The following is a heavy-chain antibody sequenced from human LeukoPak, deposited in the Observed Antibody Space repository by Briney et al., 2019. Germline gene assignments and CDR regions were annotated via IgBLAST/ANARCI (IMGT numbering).Heavy chain of an antibody. D-gene: IGHD2-21*02. CDR3: ARDACGGDCAYFDY. CDR2: IYYSGST. V-gene: IGHV4-59*01. Sequence: SEPLSLTCTVSGGSISSYYWSWIRQPPGKGLEWIGYIYYSGSTNYNPSLKSRVTISVDTSKNQFSLKLSSVTAADTAVYYCARDACGGDCAYFDYWGQGTLVTVSS. CDR1: GGSISSYY. J-gene: IGHJ4*02.